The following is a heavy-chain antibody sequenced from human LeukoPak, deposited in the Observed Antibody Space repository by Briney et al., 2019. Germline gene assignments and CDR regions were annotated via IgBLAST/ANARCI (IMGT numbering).Heavy chain of an antibody. J-gene: IGHJ5*02. CDR3: PVSIAVAGRNWFDP. V-gene: IGHV4-31*03. CDR1: GGSISSGGYY. D-gene: IGHD6-19*01. Sequence: PSQTLSLTCTVSGGSISSGGYYWSWIRQHPGKGLEWIGYIYYSGSTYYNPSLKSRVTISVDTSKNQFSLKLSSVTAADTAAYYCPVSIAVAGRNWFDPWGQGTLVTVSS. CDR2: IYYSGST.